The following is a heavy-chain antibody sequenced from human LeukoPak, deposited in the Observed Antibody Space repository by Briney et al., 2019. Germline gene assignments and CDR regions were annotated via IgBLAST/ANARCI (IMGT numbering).Heavy chain of an antibody. CDR3: AVRLHTMVRGVTPYYYGMDV. CDR2: INPSGGST. V-gene: IGHV1-46*01. Sequence: ASVKVSCKASGYTFTSYYMHWVRQAPGQGLEWMGIINPSGGSTSYAQKFQGRVTMTRDTSTSTVYMELSSLRSEDTAVYYCAVRLHTMVRGVTPYYYGMDVWAKGPRSPSP. CDR1: GYTFTSYY. J-gene: IGHJ6*02. D-gene: IGHD3-10*01.